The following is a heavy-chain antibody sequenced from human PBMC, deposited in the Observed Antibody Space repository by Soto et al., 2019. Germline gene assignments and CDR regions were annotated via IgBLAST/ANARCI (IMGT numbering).Heavy chain of an antibody. Sequence: EVHLLESGGDLVQPGWSLRLSCAASGFTFSDYAMNWVRQAPGKGLEWVSAISSSGANTYYADSVRGRFAVSRDNSKNTVYLQMNSLRAEDTAVYYCARRWELDYWGQGTLVTISS. CDR3: ARRWELDY. CDR2: ISSSGANT. D-gene: IGHD1-26*01. CDR1: GFTFSDYA. J-gene: IGHJ4*02. V-gene: IGHV3-23*01.